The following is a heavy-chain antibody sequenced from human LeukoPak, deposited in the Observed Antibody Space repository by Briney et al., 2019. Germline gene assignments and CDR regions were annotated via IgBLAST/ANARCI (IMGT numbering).Heavy chain of an antibody. J-gene: IGHJ4*02. Sequence: GGSLRLSCVVSGFTFSNYWMHWVRQDPGKGLVWVSRINSDGSSTSYADSVKGRFTISRDNAKNTLYLQMNTLRGEDTAIYYCAKRGDSGSYFDYWGQGILVTVSS. CDR2: INSDGSST. D-gene: IGHD3-10*01. CDR1: GFTFSNYW. V-gene: IGHV3-74*01. CDR3: AKRGDSGSYFDY.